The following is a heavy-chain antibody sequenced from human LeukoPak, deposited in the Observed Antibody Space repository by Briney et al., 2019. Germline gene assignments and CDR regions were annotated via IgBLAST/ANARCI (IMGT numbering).Heavy chain of an antibody. CDR1: AFTFSSFG. CDR3: AKDVLGSSWYYFDY. J-gene: IGHJ4*02. CDR2: IWYDGSNK. Sequence: GGSLRLSCAASAFTFSSFGMHWVRQAPGKGLEWVAVIWYDGSNKYYADSVKGRFTISRDNSKNTLDLQMHSLRVEDTAIYYCAKDVLGSSWYYFDYWGQGTLVAVSS. V-gene: IGHV3-33*06. D-gene: IGHD6-13*01.